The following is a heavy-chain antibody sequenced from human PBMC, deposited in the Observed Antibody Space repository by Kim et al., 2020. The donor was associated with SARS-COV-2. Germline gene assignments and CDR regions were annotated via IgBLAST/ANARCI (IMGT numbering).Heavy chain of an antibody. Sequence: GRSNYYAEPMKDRYTITRDISKNTLYLQMNSLSAEDTAVYYCANEIPPEYWGQGTLVTVSS. CDR2: GRSN. CDR3: ANEIPPEY. J-gene: IGHJ4*02. V-gene: IGHV3-23*05.